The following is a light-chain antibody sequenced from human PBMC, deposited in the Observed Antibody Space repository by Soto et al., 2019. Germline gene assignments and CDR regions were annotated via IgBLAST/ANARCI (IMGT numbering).Light chain of an antibody. CDR3: SSYTVSSSVV. J-gene: IGLJ3*02. CDR2: DVS. Sequence: QSALTQPASVSGSPGQSITISCTGTSSDVGGYNYVSWYQQYPGKAPKPMIYDVSNRPFGVSNRFSGSKAGNTASLTISGLQAEDEADYYCSSYTVSSSVVFGGGTKLTVL. CDR1: SSDVGGYNY. V-gene: IGLV2-14*01.